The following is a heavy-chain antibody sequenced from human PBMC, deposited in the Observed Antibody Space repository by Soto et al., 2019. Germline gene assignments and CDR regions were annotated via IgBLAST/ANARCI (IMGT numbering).Heavy chain of an antibody. Sequence: ASVKVSCKASGYSFTSYGTSWVRQAPGQGPEWMGWISAYNGNTDYAQTVQGRVTMTTDTSTSTAYMELRSLRSDDTAVYYCARVLPPFDPWGQGTLVTVSS. J-gene: IGHJ5*02. V-gene: IGHV1-18*01. CDR2: ISAYNGNT. CDR1: GYSFTSYG. CDR3: ARVLPPFDP.